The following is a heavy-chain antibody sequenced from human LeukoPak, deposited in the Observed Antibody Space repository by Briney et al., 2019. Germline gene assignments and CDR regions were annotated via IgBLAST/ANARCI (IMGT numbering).Heavy chain of an antibody. D-gene: IGHD3-10*01. CDR3: ARGYGAFDI. CDR2: INHSGST. J-gene: IGHJ3*02. Sequence: SETLSLTCAVYGGSFSGYYWSWVRQPPGKGLEWIGEINHSGSTNYNPSLKSRVTISVDTSKNQFSLKLSSVTAADTAVYYCARGYGAFDIWGQGTMVTVSS. CDR1: GGSFSGYY. V-gene: IGHV4-34*01.